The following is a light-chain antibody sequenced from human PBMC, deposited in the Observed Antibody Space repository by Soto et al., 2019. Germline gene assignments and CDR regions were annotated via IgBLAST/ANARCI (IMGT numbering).Light chain of an antibody. J-gene: IGLJ2*01. V-gene: IGLV2-14*01. CDR1: SSDIGGHNY. CDR3: NSYTSTSTLV. Sequence: QSALTQPASVSGSPGQSITISCTGSSSDIGGHNYVSWYQQYPGKAPKLIIYEVTNRPSGVSDRFSGSKSGNTASLTISGLQAEDEADYYCNSYTSTSTLVFGGGTQLTVL. CDR2: EVT.